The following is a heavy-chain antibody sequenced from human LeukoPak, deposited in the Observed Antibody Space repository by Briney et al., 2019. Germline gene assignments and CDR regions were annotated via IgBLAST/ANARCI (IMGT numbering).Heavy chain of an antibody. CDR3: ARDRGYYDSSGYYPIDY. D-gene: IGHD3-22*01. CDR1: GFTFSSYA. J-gene: IGHJ4*02. Sequence: GGSLRLSCAASGFTFSSYAMHWVRQAPGKGLEWVAVISYDGSNKYYADSVKGRFTISRDNSKNTLYLQMNSLRAEDTAVYYCARDRGYYDSSGYYPIDYGGQGTLVTVSS. CDR2: ISYDGSNK. V-gene: IGHV3-30*04.